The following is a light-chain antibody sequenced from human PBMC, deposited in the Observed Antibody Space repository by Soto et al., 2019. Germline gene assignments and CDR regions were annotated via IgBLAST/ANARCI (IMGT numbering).Light chain of an antibody. CDR3: QSYDSSLSGHVV. CDR1: SSNIGAGND. V-gene: IGLV1-40*01. CDR2: GNS. Sequence: QSVLTQPPSVSGAPGQRVTISCTGSSSNIGAGNDVHRYQQLPGTAPKLLIYGNSNRPSGVPDRFSGSKSGISASLAITGLQAQVEADYYCQSYDSSLSGHVVFGGGTKLTVL. J-gene: IGLJ2*01.